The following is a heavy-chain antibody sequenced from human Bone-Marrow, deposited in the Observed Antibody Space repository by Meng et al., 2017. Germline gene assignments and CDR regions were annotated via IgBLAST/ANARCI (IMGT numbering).Heavy chain of an antibody. CDR3: GRDQGRELINH. CDR2: VYQRGDT. D-gene: IGHD1-7*01. Sequence: QVQLQESGPGLVKPSGTLSLTCTVSGDSIRSDIWWRWVRQPPGKGLEWIGEVYQRGDTNYNPSLKSRVDISVDKSKNQFYLSLFSVTAADTAVYYCGRDQGRELINHWGQGTLVTVSS. V-gene: IGHV4-4*02. J-gene: IGHJ4*02. CDR1: GDSIRSDIW.